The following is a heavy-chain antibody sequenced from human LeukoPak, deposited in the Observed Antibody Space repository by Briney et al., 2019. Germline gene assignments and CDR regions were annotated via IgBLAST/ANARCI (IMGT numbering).Heavy chain of an antibody. J-gene: IGHJ6*04. D-gene: IGHD3-10*01. CDR3: ARDLITMVRGVIIYYGMDV. CDR1: GFTFSSYA. Sequence: PGGSLRLSCAASGFTFSSYAMHWVRQAPGKGLEWVAVISYDGSNKYYADSVKGRFTISRDNSKNTLYLQMNSLRAEDTAVYYCARDLITMVRGVIIYYGMDVWGKGTTVTVS. CDR2: ISYDGSNK. V-gene: IGHV3-30*04.